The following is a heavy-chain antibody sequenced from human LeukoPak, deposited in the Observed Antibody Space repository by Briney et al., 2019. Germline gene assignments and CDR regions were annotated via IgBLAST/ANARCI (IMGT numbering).Heavy chain of an antibody. V-gene: IGHV4-61*01. CDR2: IYYSGST. J-gene: IGHJ4*02. CDR3: ARGMRQFDY. D-gene: IGHD6-25*01. CDR1: GGSVSSGSYY. Sequence: SETLSLTCTVSGGSVSSGSYYWSWIRQPPGKGLEWIGYIYYSGSTNYNPSLKSRVTISVDTSKNQFSLKLSSVTAADTAVYYCARGMRQFDYWGQGTLVTVSS.